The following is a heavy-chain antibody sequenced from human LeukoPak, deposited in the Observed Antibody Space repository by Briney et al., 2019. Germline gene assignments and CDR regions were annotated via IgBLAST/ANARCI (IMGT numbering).Heavy chain of an antibody. D-gene: IGHD6-19*01. V-gene: IGHV4-39*01. CDR1: GGSISSSSYY. CDR3: ARSLVAGTRKVDY. Sequence: SETLSLTCTVSGGSISSSSYYWGWIRQPPGKGLEWIGSIYYSGSTYYNPSLKSRVSISVDTSKNQFSLKLSSVTAADTAVYYCARSLVAGTRKVDYWGQGTLDTVSS. J-gene: IGHJ4*02. CDR2: IYYSGST.